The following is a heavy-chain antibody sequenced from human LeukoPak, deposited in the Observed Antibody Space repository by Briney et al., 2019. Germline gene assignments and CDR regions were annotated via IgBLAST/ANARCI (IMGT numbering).Heavy chain of an antibody. CDR1: GFTVSSNY. Sequence: GGPLRLSCAASGFTVSSNYMSWVRQAPGKGLEWVSVIYSGGSTYYADSVKGRFTISRDNSKNTLYLQMNSLRAEDTAVYYCARGQDSPNPGAFDIWGQGTMVTVSS. J-gene: IGHJ3*02. CDR3: ARGQDSPNPGAFDI. CDR2: IYSGGST. V-gene: IGHV3-53*01. D-gene: IGHD2-15*01.